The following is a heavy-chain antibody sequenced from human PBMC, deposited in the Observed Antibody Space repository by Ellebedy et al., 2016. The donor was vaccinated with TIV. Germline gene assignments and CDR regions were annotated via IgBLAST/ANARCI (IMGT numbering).Heavy chain of an antibody. J-gene: IGHJ5*02. D-gene: IGHD5-24*01. CDR3: ARGAMALS. CDR2: VTAYNRDT. Sequence: AASVKVSCKASGYSFTSHGITWVRQAPGQGLQWMGWVTAYNRDTYYAQNFQGRVTFTTDTSSSTASLELRSLTSNDTGVYYCARGAMALSWGQGTLVTVSS. CDR1: GYSFTSHG. V-gene: IGHV1-18*01.